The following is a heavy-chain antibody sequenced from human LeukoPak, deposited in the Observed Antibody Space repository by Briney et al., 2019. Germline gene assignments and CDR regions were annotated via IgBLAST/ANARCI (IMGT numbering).Heavy chain of an antibody. D-gene: IGHD3-10*02. J-gene: IGHJ6*04. V-gene: IGHV3-21*01. CDR2: ISSSSSYI. CDR3: AELGITMIGGV. Sequence: GGSLRLSCAASGFTFSSYSMNWVRQAPGKGLEWVSSISSSSSYIYYADSVKGRFTISRDNAKNSLYLQMNSLRAEDTAVYYFAELGITMIGGVWGKGTTVTISS. CDR1: GFTFSSYS.